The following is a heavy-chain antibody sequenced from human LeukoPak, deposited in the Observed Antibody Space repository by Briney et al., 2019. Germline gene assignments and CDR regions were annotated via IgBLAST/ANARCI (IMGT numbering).Heavy chain of an antibody. Sequence: ASVKVSCKASGYTFTSYYMDWVRQAPGQGLEWMGIIYPSGGSTSYAQKFQGRVTMTRDMSTSTVYMELSSLRSEDTAVYYCARWGIAAPLDYWGQEPWSPSPQ. D-gene: IGHD6-25*01. CDR1: GYTFTSYY. V-gene: IGHV1-46*01. CDR3: ARWGIAAPLDY. CDR2: IYPSGGST. J-gene: IGHJ4*01.